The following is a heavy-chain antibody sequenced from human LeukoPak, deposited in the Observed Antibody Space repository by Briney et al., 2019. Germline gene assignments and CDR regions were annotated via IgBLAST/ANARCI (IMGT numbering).Heavy chain of an antibody. CDR1: GFTISNSC. CDR3: ARDPIGDSSGYYSPFDY. V-gene: IGHV3-53*01. CDR2: VYSGGTT. J-gene: IGHJ4*02. D-gene: IGHD3-22*01. Sequence: SGGSLRLSCAASGFTISNSCLGWVRQAPGKGLEWVSVVYSGGTTYYADSGKGRITLSRDNSKNTLCFQMNSLRAEDTAVYYCARDPIGDSSGYYSPFDYWGQGTLVTVSS.